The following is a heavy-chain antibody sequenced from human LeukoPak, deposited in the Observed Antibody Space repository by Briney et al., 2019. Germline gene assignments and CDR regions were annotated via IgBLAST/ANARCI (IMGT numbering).Heavy chain of an antibody. V-gene: IGHV4-59*01. CDR2: IYYSGST. CDR1: GGSISSYY. J-gene: IGHJ5*02. Sequence: SETLSLTCTVSGGSISSYYWSWIRQPPGKGLEWIGYIYYSGSTNYNPSLKSRVTISVDTSKNQFSLKLSSVTAADTAVYYCARGYSSSWHLNWFDPWGQGTLVTVSS. CDR3: ARGYSSSWHLNWFDP. D-gene: IGHD6-13*01.